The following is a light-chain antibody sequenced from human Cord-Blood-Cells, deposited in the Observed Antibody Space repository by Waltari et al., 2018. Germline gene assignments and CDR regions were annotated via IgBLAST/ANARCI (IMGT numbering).Light chain of an antibody. J-gene: IGLJ2*01. Sequence: QSALTQPASVSGSPGQSITISCTGTSSDVGGYNYVSWYQQHPGKAPKLMIYDVSKRPSGVSNRFSGSKSGNTASLTISGLQAEDEADYYCSSYISSSTYVVFGGGTKLTVL. CDR1: SSDVGGYNY. V-gene: IGLV2-14*01. CDR2: DVS. CDR3: SSYISSSTYVV.